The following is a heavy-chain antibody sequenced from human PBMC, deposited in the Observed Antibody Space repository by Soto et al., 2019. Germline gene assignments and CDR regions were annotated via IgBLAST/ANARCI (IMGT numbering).Heavy chain of an antibody. V-gene: IGHV3-7*05. CDR1: GFTFSSYW. CDR2: IKQDGSEK. D-gene: IGHD4-17*01. J-gene: IGHJ5*02. CDR3: ARDRGMTTVTTVGEYWFDP. Sequence: EVQLVESGGGLAQPGGSLRLSCAASGFTFSSYWMSWVRQAPGKGLEWVANIKQDGSEKYYVDSVKGRFTISRDNAKNSLYLQMNSLRAEDTAVYYCARDRGMTTVTTVGEYWFDPWGQGTLVTVSS.